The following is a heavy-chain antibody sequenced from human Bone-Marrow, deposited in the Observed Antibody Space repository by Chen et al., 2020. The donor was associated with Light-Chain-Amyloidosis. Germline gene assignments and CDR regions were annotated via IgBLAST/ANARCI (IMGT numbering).Heavy chain of an antibody. J-gene: IGHJ4*02. CDR2: ITGSGDNI. D-gene: IGHD1-20*01. V-gene: IGHV3-23*01. CDR1: GFTFSGYT. Sequence: EVQLLEFGGGLVQPGGSLRLSCVASGFTFSGYTLSWVRQAPGKGLERVSGITGSGDNIFYADSVKGRFTISRDNSKDTLYLQMNNLRAEDTAVYYCAKFLGPNLYIFDSWGQGALVTVSS. CDR3: AKFLGPNLYIFDS.